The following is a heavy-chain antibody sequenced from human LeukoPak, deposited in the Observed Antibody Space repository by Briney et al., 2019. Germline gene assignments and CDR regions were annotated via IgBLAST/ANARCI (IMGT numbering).Heavy chain of an antibody. CDR1: GYNFIYY. CDR3: ARGLDYYDSSGYYGDYNWFDP. J-gene: IGHJ5*02. D-gene: IGHD3-22*01. V-gene: IGHV1-2*02. CDR2: INPNSGGT. Sequence: GSSVKVSCTASGYNFIYYMHWVRQAPGQGLEWMGWINPNSGGTNYAQKFQGRVTMTRDTSISTAYMELSRLRSDDTAVYYCARGLDYYDSSGYYGDYNWFDPWGQGTLVTVSS.